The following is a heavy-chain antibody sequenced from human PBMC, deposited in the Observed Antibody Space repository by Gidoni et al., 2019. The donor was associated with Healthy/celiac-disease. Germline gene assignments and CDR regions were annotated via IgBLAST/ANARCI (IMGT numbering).Heavy chain of an antibody. Sequence: FSSYGMHWVRQAPGKGLEWVAVIWYDGSNKYYADSVKGRFTISRDNSKNTLYLQMNSLRAEDTAVYYCARVATTVVTRGAFDIWGQGTMVTVSS. D-gene: IGHD4-17*01. J-gene: IGHJ3*02. CDR1: FSSYG. V-gene: IGHV3-33*01. CDR3: ARVATTVVTRGAFDI. CDR2: IWYDGSNK.